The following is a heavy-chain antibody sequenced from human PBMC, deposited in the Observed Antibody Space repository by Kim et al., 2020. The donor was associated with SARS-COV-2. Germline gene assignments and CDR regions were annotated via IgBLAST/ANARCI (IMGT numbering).Heavy chain of an antibody. Sequence: GGSLRLSCAASGFTFSSYGMHWVRQAPGKGLEWVAVIWYDGSNKYYADSVKGRFTISRDNSKNTLYLQMNSLRAEDTAVYYCARVAQNFVVPAAADAFDIWGQGTMVTVSS. D-gene: IGHD2-2*01. J-gene: IGHJ3*02. CDR2: IWYDGSNK. CDR1: GFTFSSYG. CDR3: ARVAQNFVVPAAADAFDI. V-gene: IGHV3-33*01.